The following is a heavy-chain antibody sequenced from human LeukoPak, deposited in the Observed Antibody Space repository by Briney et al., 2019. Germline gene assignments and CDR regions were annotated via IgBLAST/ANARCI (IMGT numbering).Heavy chain of an antibody. D-gene: IGHD3-22*01. CDR2: FDREDGET. CDR3: ATAGYYYDGSGYPSWFDP. CDR1: GYTLTELS. J-gene: IGHJ5*02. V-gene: IGHV1-24*01. Sequence: ASVKVSCKVSGYTLTELSIHWVRQAPGKGLEWMGGFDREDGETIYTQKFQGRVTMTADTSTDTVYMELSSLRSADTAVYYCATAGYYYDGSGYPSWFDPWGQGTLVTVSS.